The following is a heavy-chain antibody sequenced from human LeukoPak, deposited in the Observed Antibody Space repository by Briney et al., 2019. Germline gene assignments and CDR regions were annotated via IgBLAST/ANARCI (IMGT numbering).Heavy chain of an antibody. Sequence: VASVTVSCKVSGYTLTELSMHWVRQAPGKGLEWMGGFDPEDGETIYAQKFQGRVTMTEDTSTDTAYMELRSLRSEDTAVYYCATEQYSGSYYGPSYFDYWGQGTLVTVSS. D-gene: IGHD1-26*01. CDR1: GYTLTELS. V-gene: IGHV1-24*01. J-gene: IGHJ4*02. CDR3: ATEQYSGSYYGPSYFDY. CDR2: FDPEDGET.